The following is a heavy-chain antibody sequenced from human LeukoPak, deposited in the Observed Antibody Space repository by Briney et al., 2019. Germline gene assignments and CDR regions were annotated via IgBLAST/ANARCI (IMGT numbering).Heavy chain of an antibody. Sequence: PSETLSLTCTVSGASISSYYWSWVRQPPGKGLGWIGYIYYSVTTNYNPSLKSRITMSVDRSKNQFSLKLTSLTAADTAVYYCASSHGRSYPQYYFDYWGQGTLVTVSS. V-gene: IGHV4-59*01. D-gene: IGHD1-26*01. CDR1: GASISSYY. CDR3: ASSHGRSYPQYYFDY. J-gene: IGHJ4*02. CDR2: IYYSVTT.